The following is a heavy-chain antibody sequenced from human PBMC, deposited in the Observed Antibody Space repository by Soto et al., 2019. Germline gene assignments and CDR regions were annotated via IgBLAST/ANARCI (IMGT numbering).Heavy chain of an antibody. J-gene: IGHJ4*01. Sequence: GGSLRLSCAASGFTFSSYAMSWVRQAPGKGLEWVSYISGSGDSTYYADSVKGRFTISRDNSKNTLYLQMNSLRAEDTAVYYCAKDFGGSGSFYNWGHGTLVTVSS. V-gene: IGHV3-23*01. CDR1: GFTFSSYA. CDR3: AKDFGGSGSFYN. D-gene: IGHD3-10*01. CDR2: ISGSGDST.